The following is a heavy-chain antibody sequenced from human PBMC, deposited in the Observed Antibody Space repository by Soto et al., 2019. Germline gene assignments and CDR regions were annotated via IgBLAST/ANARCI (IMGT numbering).Heavy chain of an antibody. J-gene: IGHJ6*02. CDR3: ARSQVGRGLDV. V-gene: IGHV1-46*01. CDR2: INPSNGNT. D-gene: IGHD1-26*01. Sequence: ASVKVSCKASGYTFTSFDIHWLRQAPGQGLEWMGIINPSNGNTTYAQKFQGRVTMTTDTSTSTAYMELITLRSEDTAVYYCARSQVGRGLDVWGPGTTVTVSS. CDR1: GYTFTSFD.